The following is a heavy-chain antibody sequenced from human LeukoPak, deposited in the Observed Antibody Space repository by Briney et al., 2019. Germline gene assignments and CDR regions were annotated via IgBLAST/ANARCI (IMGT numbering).Heavy chain of an antibody. CDR3: TTFPGAVAPEENY. Sequence: GGSLKLSCAASGFTFSGAAIHWVRQASGKGLEWVGRIRTKPNNYATAYAASVQGRFTISRDDSKNTAYLQMSSLRTEDTALYYCTTFPGAVAPEENYWGQGTLVIVSS. CDR1: GFTFSGAA. V-gene: IGHV3-73*01. D-gene: IGHD2-15*01. CDR2: IRTKPNNYAT. J-gene: IGHJ4*02.